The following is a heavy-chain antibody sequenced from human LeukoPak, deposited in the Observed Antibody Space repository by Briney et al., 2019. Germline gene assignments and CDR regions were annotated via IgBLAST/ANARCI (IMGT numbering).Heavy chain of an antibody. CDR2: ISYDGSNK. V-gene: IGHV3-30*18. J-gene: IGHJ4*02. CDR1: GFTFSNCG. D-gene: IGHD3-22*01. CDR3: VKEYSIGLPDY. Sequence: PGGPVRLFCAACGFTFSNCGVQWLRHAPGKGLVGVTVISYDGSNKYYADSVKGRFTISRDNSKNTLYPQMNSLRAEDTAVYYCVKEYSIGLPDYWGQGTLVTVSS.